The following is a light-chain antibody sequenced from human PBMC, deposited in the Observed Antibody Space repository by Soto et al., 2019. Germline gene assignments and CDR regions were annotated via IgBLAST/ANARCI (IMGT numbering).Light chain of an antibody. CDR2: EVT. V-gene: IGLV2-14*01. J-gene: IGLJ1*01. Sequence: QSVLTQPASVSVSPGQSITISCTGTSSDVGAYNFVSWYQHHPGRAPKVIIYEVTIRPSGVSNRFSGSKSGNTASLTISGLQAEDEADYYCSSYTTSAPYVFGSGTKVTVL. CDR3: SSYTTSAPYV. CDR1: SSDVGAYNF.